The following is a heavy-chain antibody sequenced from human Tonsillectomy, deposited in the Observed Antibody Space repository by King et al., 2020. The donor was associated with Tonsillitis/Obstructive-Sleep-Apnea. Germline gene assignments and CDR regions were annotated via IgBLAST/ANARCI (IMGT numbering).Heavy chain of an antibody. CDR1: GGSFSGYY. J-gene: IGHJ4*02. V-gene: IGHV4-34*01. D-gene: IGHD1-1*01. CDR3: ARGEGKGLERGFDY. CDR2: INHSGST. Sequence: VQLQQWGAGLLKPSETLSLTCAVYGGSFSGYYWSWIRQPPGKGLEWIGEINHSGSTNYNPSLKSRVTISVDTSKNQFSLKLSSVTAADTAVYFCARGEGKGLERGFDYWGQGTLVTVSS.